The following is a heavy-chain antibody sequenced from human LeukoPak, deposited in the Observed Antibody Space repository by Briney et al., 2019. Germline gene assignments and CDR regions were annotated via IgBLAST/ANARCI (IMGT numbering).Heavy chain of an antibody. Sequence: PEGSLRLSCAASGFTFGSYEMNWVRQAPGKGLEWVSYISSSGSTIYYADSVKGRFTISRDNAKNSLYLQMNSLRAEDTAVYYCARDVRNYFDYWGQGTLVTVSS. CDR3: ARDVRNYFDY. CDR2: ISSSGSTI. D-gene: IGHD2-8*01. J-gene: IGHJ4*02. V-gene: IGHV3-48*03. CDR1: GFTFGSYE.